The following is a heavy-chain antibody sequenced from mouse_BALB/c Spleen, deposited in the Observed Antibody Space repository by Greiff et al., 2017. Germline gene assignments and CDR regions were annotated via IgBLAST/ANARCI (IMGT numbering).Heavy chain of an antibody. D-gene: IGHD4-1*01. CDR2: ISSGSSTI. CDR1: GFTFGSFG. J-gene: IGHJ3*01. CDR3: ARPNLDETWFAF. V-gene: IGHV5-17*02. Sequence: DVKLVESGGGLVQPGGSRKLSCAASGFTFGSFGMHWVRQAPEKGLEWVAYISSGSSTIYYADKVKGRFTISRDNPKNTLFMQMTGLRSEDTAMCYYARPNLDETWFAFWRKATLVTVAA.